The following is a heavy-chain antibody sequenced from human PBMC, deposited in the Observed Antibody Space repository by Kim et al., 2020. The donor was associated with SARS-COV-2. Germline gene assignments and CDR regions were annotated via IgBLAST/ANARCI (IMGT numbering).Heavy chain of an antibody. CDR2: IIPILGIA. J-gene: IGHJ4*02. D-gene: IGHD3-3*01. CDR3: AREGSGGVVTEYYFDY. CDR1: GGTFSSYA. V-gene: IGHV1-69*04. Sequence: SVKVSCKASGGTFSSYAISWVRQAPGQGLEWMGRIIPILGIANYAQKFQGRVTITADKSTSTAYMELSSLRSEDTAVYYCAREGSGGVVTEYYFDYWGQGTLVTVSS.